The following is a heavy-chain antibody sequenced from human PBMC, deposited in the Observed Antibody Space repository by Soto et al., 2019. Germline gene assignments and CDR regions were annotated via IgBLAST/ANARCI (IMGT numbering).Heavy chain of an antibody. Sequence: ASVKVSCKASGGTFSSYAISWVRQAPGQGLEWMGGIIPIFGTANYAQKFQGRVTITADESTSTAYMELSSLRSEDTAVYYRARRQLLGLSSHLNWFDPWGQGTLVTVSS. CDR1: GGTFSSYA. V-gene: IGHV1-69*13. D-gene: IGHD2-2*01. CDR3: ARRQLLGLSSHLNWFDP. J-gene: IGHJ5*02. CDR2: IIPIFGTA.